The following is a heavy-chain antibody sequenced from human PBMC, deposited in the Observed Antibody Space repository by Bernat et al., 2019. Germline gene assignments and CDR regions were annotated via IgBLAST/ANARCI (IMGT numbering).Heavy chain of an antibody. J-gene: IGHJ4*02. CDR1: GYTFTGYY. V-gene: IGHV1-2*04. CDR2: INPNSGGT. D-gene: IGHD2-8*01. CDR3: ARSILSVDARLDY. Sequence: QVQLVQSGAEVKKPGASVKVSCKASGYTFTGYYMHWVRQAPGQGLEWMGWINPNSGGTNYAQKFQGWVTMTRETSISTAYMELSRLRSDDTAVYYGARSILSVDARLDYWGQGTLVTVSS.